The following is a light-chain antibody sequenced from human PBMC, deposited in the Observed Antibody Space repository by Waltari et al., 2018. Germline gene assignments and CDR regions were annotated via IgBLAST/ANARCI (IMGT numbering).Light chain of an antibody. J-gene: IGKJ3*01. CDR2: SAS. CDR3: QQSNIMGT. Sequence: DIQMTQSPSSLSASVGDTVTIVCRASQSISIYLNWYQQKPRKPPKLLIFSASSLQSGVPSRFSGSGSGTEFTLTITSLQPEDFATYFCQQSNIMGTFGPGTTVDIK. CDR1: QSISIY. V-gene: IGKV1-39*01.